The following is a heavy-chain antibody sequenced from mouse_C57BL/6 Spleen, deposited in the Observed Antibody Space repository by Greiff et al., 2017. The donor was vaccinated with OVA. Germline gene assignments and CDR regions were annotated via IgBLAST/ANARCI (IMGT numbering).Heavy chain of an antibody. CDR3: ARGPYYYGSRYYFDY. CDR1: GYTFTGYS. V-gene: IGHV1-9*01. J-gene: IGHJ2*01. Sequence: QVQLQQSGAELMKPGASVKLSCKATGYTFTGYSIEWVKQRPGHGLEWIGEILPGSGSTNYNEKFKGKATFTADTSSNTAYMQLSSLTTEDSAIYYCARGPYYYGSRYYFDYWGQGTTLTVSS. CDR2: ILPGSGST. D-gene: IGHD1-1*01.